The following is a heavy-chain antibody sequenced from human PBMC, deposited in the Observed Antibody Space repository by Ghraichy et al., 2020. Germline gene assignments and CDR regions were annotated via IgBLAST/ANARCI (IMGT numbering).Heavy chain of an antibody. CDR2: ISSNGGKT. CDR1: GFTFSNYG. CDR3: ARAGPSSIFGPLIVRAVWDN. J-gene: IGHJ4*02. V-gene: IGHV3-23*01. Sequence: GESLNISCATSGFTFSNYGMGWVRQAPGKGLEWVSAISSNGGKTYFAASVKGRFSLSRETSQNKLFLQMNTLGADDTATYYCARAGPSSIFGPLIVRAVWDNWGPGTLVAVSS. D-gene: IGHD3-3*01.